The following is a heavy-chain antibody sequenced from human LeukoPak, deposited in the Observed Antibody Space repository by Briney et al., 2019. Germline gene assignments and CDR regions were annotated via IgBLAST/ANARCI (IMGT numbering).Heavy chain of an antibody. CDR2: IWYDGSIK. CDR1: GFTFSTYG. J-gene: IGHJ3*02. Sequence: GGSLRLSCAASGFTFSTYGMHWVRQAPGKGLEWVAVIWYDGSIKYYADSVKGRFTISRDNSKNTLSLQMNSLRAEDTAVYYCSRAVGPFDIWGQGTIVIVSS. CDR3: SRAVGPFDI. V-gene: IGHV3-33*01.